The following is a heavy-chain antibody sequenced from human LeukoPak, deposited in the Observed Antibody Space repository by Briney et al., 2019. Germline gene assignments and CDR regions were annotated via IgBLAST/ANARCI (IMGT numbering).Heavy chain of an antibody. CDR1: GFTFSSYW. J-gene: IGHJ2*01. CDR2: IKQDGSEK. V-gene: IGHV3-7*01. Sequence: GGSLRLSCAASGFTFSSYWMSWVRQAPGKGLEGVANIKQDGSEKYYVDSVKGRFSIPRDNAKNSLYLQMNNLRAEDTAVYYCARLKYWYFDLWGRGTLVTVSS. CDR3: ARLKYWYFDL.